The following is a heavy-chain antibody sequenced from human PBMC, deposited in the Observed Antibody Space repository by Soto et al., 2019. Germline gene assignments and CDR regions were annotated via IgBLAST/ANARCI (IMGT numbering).Heavy chain of an antibody. D-gene: IGHD3-3*01. J-gene: IGHJ4*02. Sequence: PSETLSLTCTVSGGSISSYYWSWIRQPAGKGLEWIGRIYTSGSTNYNPSLKSRVTMSVDTSKNQFSLKLSSVTAADTAVYYCFRSYYDFWSGYSNFDYWGQGTLVTVSS. CDR3: FRSYYDFWSGYSNFDY. CDR1: GGSISSYY. V-gene: IGHV4-4*07. CDR2: IYTSGST.